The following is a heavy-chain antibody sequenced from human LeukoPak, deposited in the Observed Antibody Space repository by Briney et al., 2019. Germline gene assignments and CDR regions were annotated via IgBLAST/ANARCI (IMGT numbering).Heavy chain of an antibody. CDR1: GFTFSSYW. V-gene: IGHV3-74*01. D-gene: IGHD3-10*01. CDR2: IKSDGSST. CDR3: ATNYYGSGPDH. J-gene: IGHJ4*02. Sequence: GGSLRLSCAASGFTFSSYWKHWVRHAPGKGLVWVSRIKSDGSSTTYADAVKGRFTISRDNAKNTLYLQMNSLRAEDTAVYYCATNYYGSGPDHWGQGTLVTVSS.